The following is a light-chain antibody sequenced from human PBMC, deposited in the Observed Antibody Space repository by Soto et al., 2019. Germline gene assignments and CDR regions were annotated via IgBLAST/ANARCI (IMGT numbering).Light chain of an antibody. V-gene: IGKV1-39*01. CDR2: GVS. Sequence: DIQMTHSPSSLSASVGHRTTFTSGASQSVSTYLNWYSQKSGGAPKLLIHGVSKLENGTPSRFSGSGLATDFTLTINTLQPEDFAVYFCQQTYMVPYTFGQGTKVDIK. J-gene: IGKJ2*01. CDR1: QSVSTY. CDR3: QQTYMVPYT.